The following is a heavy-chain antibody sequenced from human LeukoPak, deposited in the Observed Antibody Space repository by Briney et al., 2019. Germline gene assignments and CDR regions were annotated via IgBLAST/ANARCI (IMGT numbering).Heavy chain of an antibody. Sequence: ASVKVSCKASGYTFTDYYIHWVRQAPGQGLEWMGIISPSGSSTTYAQKFQGRVTMTRDMSTTTVYMELSSLRSEDTAVYYCARGSSRSPRDAFDVWGQGTMVSVSS. CDR1: GYTFTDYY. CDR2: ISPSGSST. J-gene: IGHJ3*01. CDR3: ARGSSRSPRDAFDV. V-gene: IGHV1-46*01.